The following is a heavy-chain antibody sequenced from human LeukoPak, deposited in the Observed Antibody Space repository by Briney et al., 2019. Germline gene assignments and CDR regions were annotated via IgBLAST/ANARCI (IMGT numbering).Heavy chain of an antibody. V-gene: IGHV4-39*01. Sequence: SETLSLTCTVSGCSISSSSYYWDWIRQPPGKGLEWIGNIYYSGNTYYNPSLKSRATTSVYTSKKQFSLKLSSVTAADTAVYYCARRVGIQVLSGRGLDYFDYWGQGTLVTVSS. CDR2: IYYSGNT. CDR3: ARRVGIQVLSGRGLDYFDY. J-gene: IGHJ4*02. D-gene: IGHD5-18*01. CDR1: GCSISSSSYY.